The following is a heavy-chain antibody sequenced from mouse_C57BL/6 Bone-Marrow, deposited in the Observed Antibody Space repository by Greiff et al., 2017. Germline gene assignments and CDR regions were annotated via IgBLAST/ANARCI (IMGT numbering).Heavy chain of an antibody. J-gene: IGHJ4*01. D-gene: IGHD2-1*01. V-gene: IGHV1-52*01. CDR3: ARKDGNYVDYYAMDY. CDR2: IDPSDSET. CDR1: GYTFTSYW. Sequence: QVQLQQPGAELVRPGSSVKLSCKASGYTFTSYWMHWVKQRPIQGLEWIGNIDPSDSETHYNQKFKDKATLTVEKSSSTAYMPLSSLTSEDSAVYYCARKDGNYVDYYAMDYWGQGTSVTVSS.